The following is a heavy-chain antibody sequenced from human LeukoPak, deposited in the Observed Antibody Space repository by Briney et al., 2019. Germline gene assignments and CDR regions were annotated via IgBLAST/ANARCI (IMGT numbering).Heavy chain of an antibody. Sequence: ASVKVSCKASGFTFSSYGFSWVRQAPGQGLEWMGWISAYNGNTNYAQKLQGRVTMTTDTSTSTAYMDLRSLRSDGTAVYYCARGGATTSFDSWGQGTLITVSS. D-gene: IGHD1-26*01. CDR1: GFTFSSYG. CDR2: ISAYNGNT. CDR3: ARGGATTSFDS. J-gene: IGHJ4*02. V-gene: IGHV1-18*01.